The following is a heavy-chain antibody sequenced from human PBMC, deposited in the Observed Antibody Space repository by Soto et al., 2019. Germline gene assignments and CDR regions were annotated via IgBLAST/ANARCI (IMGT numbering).Heavy chain of an antibody. Sequence: EVQLVESGGGVIQPGRSLRLSCAASGFTVSSNYMSWVRQAPGKGLEWVSVIYSGGSTYYAESVKGRFTISRDTSKNTRYTHTNSVRAEDRTVYYCARDQGWYANGGQGALCTHSS. CDR3: ARDQGWYAN. D-gene: IGHD2-8*01. CDR1: GFTVSSNY. J-gene: IGHJ4*02. CDR2: IYSGGST. V-gene: IGHV3-53*01.